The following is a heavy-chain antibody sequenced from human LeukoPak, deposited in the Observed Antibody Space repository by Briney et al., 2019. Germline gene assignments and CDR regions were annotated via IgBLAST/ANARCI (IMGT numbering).Heavy chain of an antibody. Sequence: PGGSLRLSCAASGFTFDDYGMSWVRQAPGKGLEWVSGINWNGGSTGYADSVKGRFTISRDNAKNSLYLQMNSLRAEDTALYYCARGAGGSFGVPFDYWGQGTLVTVSS. V-gene: IGHV3-20*04. CDR2: INWNGGST. CDR1: GFTFDDYG. CDR3: ARGAGGSFGVPFDY. J-gene: IGHJ4*02. D-gene: IGHD6-19*01.